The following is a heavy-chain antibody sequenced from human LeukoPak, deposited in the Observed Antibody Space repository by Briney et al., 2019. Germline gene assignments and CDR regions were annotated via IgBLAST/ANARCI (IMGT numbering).Heavy chain of an antibody. Sequence: GGSLRLSCEASGFTFSNYNMNWVRQAPGKGLEWISSITTSSSYIYYADSVKGRFTISRDNAKNSLYLQTNSLTADDTAIYYCAKDRSKGSYGDEFDFWGQGTLVTVSS. CDR1: GFTFSNYN. CDR3: AKDRSKGSYGDEFDF. J-gene: IGHJ4*02. D-gene: IGHD1-26*01. CDR2: ITTSSSYI. V-gene: IGHV3-21*01.